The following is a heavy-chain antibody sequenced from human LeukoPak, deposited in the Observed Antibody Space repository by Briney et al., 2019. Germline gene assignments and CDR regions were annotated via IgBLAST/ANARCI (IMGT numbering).Heavy chain of an antibody. D-gene: IGHD3-10*01. CDR3: ARQGGSARNWFDP. Sequence: GASLLISCKGSGSCITCYWIGLLRPLAGKGLEWMGIIYPGDSDTRHSPSFQGQVTISADKSISTAYLQWSSLKASDTSMYYCARQGGSARNWFDPWGQGTLVTVSS. CDR1: GSCITCYW. CDR2: IYPGDSDT. V-gene: IGHV5-51*01. J-gene: IGHJ5*02.